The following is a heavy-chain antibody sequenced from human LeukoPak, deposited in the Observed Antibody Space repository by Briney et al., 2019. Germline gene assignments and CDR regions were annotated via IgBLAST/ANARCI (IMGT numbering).Heavy chain of an antibody. CDR1: GFTFSSYW. CDR2: IKQDGSEK. Sequence: PGGSLRLSCAASGFTFSSYWMSWVRQAPGKGLEWVANIKQDGSEKYYVDSVKGRFTISRDNAKNSLYLQMNSLRVEDTAVYYCAKSGGLSGSGRLAMDVWGQGTTVTVSS. CDR3: AKSGGLSGSGRLAMDV. V-gene: IGHV3-7*03. D-gene: IGHD3-10*01. J-gene: IGHJ6*02.